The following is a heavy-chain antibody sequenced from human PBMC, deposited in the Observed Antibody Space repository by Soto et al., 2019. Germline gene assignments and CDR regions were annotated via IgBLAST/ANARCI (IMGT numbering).Heavy chain of an antibody. V-gene: IGHV4-59*08. J-gene: IGHJ6*02. D-gene: IGHD3-10*01. CDR1: SGPSRSHN. Sequence: QVQLQQSGPGLVKPSETLSLTCTVSSGPSRSHNWGWIRQPPGGGLEWIGYIYHTGDTSYNPSLSSRVTISADTSTNHISLTLRSVTAADMAVYYCVRQGIGDLHGLVDVWGQGTRVSVSS. CDR3: VRQGIGDLHGLVDV. CDR2: IYHTGDT.